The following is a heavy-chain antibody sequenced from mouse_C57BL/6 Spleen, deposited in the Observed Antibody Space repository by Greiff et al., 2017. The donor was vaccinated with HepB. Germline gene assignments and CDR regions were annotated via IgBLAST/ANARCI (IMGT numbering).Heavy chain of an antibody. Sequence: EVNVVESGGGLVKPGGSLKLSCAASGFTFSSYAMSWVRQTPEKRLEWVATISDGGSYTYYPDNVKGRFTISRDNAKNNLYLQMSHLKSEDTAMYYCARGSTTVVEGAMDYWGQGTSVTVSS. V-gene: IGHV5-4*03. CDR1: GFTFSSYA. CDR3: ARGSTTVVEGAMDY. J-gene: IGHJ4*01. D-gene: IGHD1-1*01. CDR2: ISDGGSYT.